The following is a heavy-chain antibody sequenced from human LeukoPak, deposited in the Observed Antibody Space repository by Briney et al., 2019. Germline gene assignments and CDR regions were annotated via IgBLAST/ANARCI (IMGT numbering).Heavy chain of an antibody. CDR1: GYTFTDYY. CDR3: ADIAVAGTSY. J-gene: IGHJ4*02. CDR2: INPNSGGT. D-gene: IGHD6-19*01. V-gene: IGHV1-2*02. Sequence: ASVKVSCKASGYTFTDYYMHWVRQAPGQGLEWMGWINPNSGGTNYAQKFQGRVTITRDTSISTAYMELSRLRSDDTAVYYCADIAVAGTSYWGQGTLVTVSS.